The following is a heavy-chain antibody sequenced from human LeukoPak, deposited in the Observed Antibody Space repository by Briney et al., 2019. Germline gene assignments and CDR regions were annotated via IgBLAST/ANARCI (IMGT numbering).Heavy chain of an antibody. CDR2: INPNSGGT. J-gene: IGHJ5*02. CDR1: GYTFTGYH. Sequence: ASVKVPCKASGYTFTGYHLHWVRQAPGQGLEWMGWINPNSGGTNYAQKFQGRVTMTRDTSISTAYMELSRLRSDDTAVYYCARDIVMVTYWFDPWGQGTLVTVSS. D-gene: IGHD5-18*01. CDR3: ARDIVMVTYWFDP. V-gene: IGHV1-2*02.